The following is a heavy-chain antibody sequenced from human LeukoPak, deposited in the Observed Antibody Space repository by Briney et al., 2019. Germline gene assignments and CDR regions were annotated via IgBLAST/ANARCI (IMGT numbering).Heavy chain of an antibody. CDR1: GYTFTSYD. CDR2: MNPNSGNT. Sequence: GASVKVSCKASGYTFTSYDINWVRQATGQGLEWMGWMNPNSGNTGYAQKFQGRVTITRNTSISTAYMELSSLRSEDTAVYYCARSSSVVPDLGYWGQGTLVTVSS. V-gene: IGHV1-8*03. J-gene: IGHJ4*02. CDR3: ARSSSVVPDLGY. D-gene: IGHD2-2*01.